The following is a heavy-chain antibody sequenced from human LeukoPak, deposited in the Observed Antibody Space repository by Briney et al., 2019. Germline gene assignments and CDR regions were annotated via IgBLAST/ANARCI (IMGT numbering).Heavy chain of an antibody. CDR1: GITFRNYA. D-gene: IGHD3-22*01. V-gene: IGHV3-30-3*01. CDR3: AQGYFYDKIGYPPVDY. J-gene: IGHJ4*02. CDR2: ISYDGTNK. Sequence: GGSLRLSCAVSGITFRNYAMHWVRQAPGKGLEWVALISYDGTNKYYADSVRGRFTISRDNSKTTLYLQMDSLRVEDTAVYYCAQGYFYDKIGYPPVDYWGQGTLVTVS.